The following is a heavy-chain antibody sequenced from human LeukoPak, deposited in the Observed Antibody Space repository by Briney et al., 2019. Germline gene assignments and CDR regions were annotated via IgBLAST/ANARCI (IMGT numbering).Heavy chain of an antibody. Sequence: GGSLRLSCAAPALTFSSYGMHWVRQAPGKGLAWVAFIRYDGNNKYYADSVKGRFTISRDNSKNTLYLQMNSLRAEDTAVYYCAKDLSSGGTNADDAFDSWGQGTMVTVCS. V-gene: IGHV3-30*02. CDR2: IRYDGNNK. D-gene: IGHD3-16*01. CDR1: ALTFSSYG. CDR3: AKDLSSGGTNADDAFDS. J-gene: IGHJ3*02.